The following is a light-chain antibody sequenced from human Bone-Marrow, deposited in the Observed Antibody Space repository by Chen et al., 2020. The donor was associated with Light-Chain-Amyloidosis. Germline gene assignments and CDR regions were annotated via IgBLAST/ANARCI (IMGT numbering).Light chain of an antibody. J-gene: IGKJ5*01. CDR2: DAS. Sequence: EIVLTQSPATLSLSPGERATLSCRASQIINNFLAWYQQQPGQAPRLLIYDASDRATDIPARFSGSGSGTDFTLTISSLEPEDFAVYYCQQRKDWPITFGQGTRLEIK. CDR3: QQRKDWPIT. V-gene: IGKV3-11*01. CDR1: QIINNF.